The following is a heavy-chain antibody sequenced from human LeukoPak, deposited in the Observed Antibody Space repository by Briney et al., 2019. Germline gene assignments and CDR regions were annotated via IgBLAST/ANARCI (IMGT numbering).Heavy chain of an antibody. CDR2: IYSGGST. Sequence: PGGSLRLSCAASGFTFSSYAMSWVRQAPGKGLEWVSVIYSGGSTYYADSVKDRFTISRDSYKNSLYLQMNSLRVEDTAVYYCASPRRDGYNYFEYWGQGTLVTVSS. V-gene: IGHV3-66*01. J-gene: IGHJ4*02. CDR1: GFTFSSYA. D-gene: IGHD5-24*01. CDR3: ASPRRDGYNYFEY.